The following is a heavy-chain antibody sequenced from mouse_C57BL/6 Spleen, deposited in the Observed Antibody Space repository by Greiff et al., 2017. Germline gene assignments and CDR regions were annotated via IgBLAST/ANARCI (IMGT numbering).Heavy chain of an antibody. J-gene: IGHJ3*01. CDR3: ARHEERHRCVAY. V-gene: IGHV1-62-2*01. Sequence: QVQLKESGAALVKPGASVKLSCKASGYPFTEYTIHWVKQRSGQGLEWIGWFYPGSGSRKYNEKFKDKATLTAVQSSSTVYMEISRLTSEDSAVYFCARHEERHRCVAYWGQGTLVTVSA. CDR2: FYPGSGSR. CDR1: GYPFTEYT.